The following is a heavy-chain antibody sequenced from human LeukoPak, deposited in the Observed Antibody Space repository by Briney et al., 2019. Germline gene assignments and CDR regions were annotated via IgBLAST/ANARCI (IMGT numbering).Heavy chain of an antibody. D-gene: IGHD3-10*01. CDR1: GYPFTSYG. V-gene: IGHV1-18*01. CDR3: ARTRGSPDYFDY. Sequence: GASVKVAFKASGYPFTSYGISWGRQAPGQGVEWMGWISAYNGNTNYAQKLQGRVTMTTDTSTSTAYMELRSLRSDDTAVYYCARTRGSPDYFDYWGQGPLVTVSS. CDR2: ISAYNGNT. J-gene: IGHJ4*02.